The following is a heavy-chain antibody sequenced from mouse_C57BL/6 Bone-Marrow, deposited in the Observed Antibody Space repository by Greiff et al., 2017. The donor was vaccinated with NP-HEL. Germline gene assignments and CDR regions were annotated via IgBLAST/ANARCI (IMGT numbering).Heavy chain of an antibody. CDR1: GFTFSSYT. D-gene: IGHD1-1*01. V-gene: IGHV5-9*01. CDR2: ISGGGGNT. J-gene: IGHJ2*01. CDR3: ARPHYYGSSYVTFDY. Sequence: DVKLVESGGGLVKPGGSLKLSCAASGFTFSSYTMSWVRQTPEKRLEWVATISGGGGNTYYPDSVKGRFTISRDNAKNTLYLQMSSLRSEDTALYYCARPHYYGSSYVTFDYWGQGTTLTVSS.